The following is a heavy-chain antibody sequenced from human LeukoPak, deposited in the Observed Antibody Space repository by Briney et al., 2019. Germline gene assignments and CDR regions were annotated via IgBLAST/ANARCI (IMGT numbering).Heavy chain of an antibody. Sequence: GGSLRLSCAASGFTVSSYGMTWVRQAPGKGLEWVSAFSATDGSAQYAESVKGRFTISRDNCKNSLYLQMNSLRDEDTAVYYCAKARIAAAGTGAFDVWGQGTRVTVSS. J-gene: IGHJ3*01. CDR3: AKARIAAAGTGAFDV. D-gene: IGHD6-13*01. CDR2: FSATDGSA. V-gene: IGHV3-23*01. CDR1: GFTVSSYG.